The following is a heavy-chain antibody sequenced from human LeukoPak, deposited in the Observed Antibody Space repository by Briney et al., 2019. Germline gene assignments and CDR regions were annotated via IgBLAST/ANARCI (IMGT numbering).Heavy chain of an antibody. CDR1: GFTFSSYW. J-gene: IGHJ4*02. V-gene: IGHV3-74*01. CDR3: AKDRGMSAAGLFDY. D-gene: IGHD6-13*01. Sequence: PSGGSLRLSCAASGFTFSSYWMHWVRQAPGKGLVWVSRINSDGSSTSYADSVKGRFTISRDNARNTLYLQMNSLRAEDTAVYYCAKDRGMSAAGLFDYWGQGTLVTVSS. CDR2: INSDGSST.